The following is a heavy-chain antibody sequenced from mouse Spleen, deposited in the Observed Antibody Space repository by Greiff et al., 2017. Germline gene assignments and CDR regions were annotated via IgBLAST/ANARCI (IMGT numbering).Heavy chain of an antibody. Sequence: EVMLVESGGGLVQPGGSLKLSCAASGFTFSSYTMSWVRQTPEKRLEWVAYISNGGGSTYYPDTVKGRFTISRDNAKNTLYLQMSSLKSEDTAMYYCARHDLLRLRAYAMDYWGQGTSVTVSS. CDR2: ISNGGGST. V-gene: IGHV5-12-2*01. CDR3: ARHDLLRLRAYAMDY. J-gene: IGHJ4*01. CDR1: GFTFSSYT. D-gene: IGHD1-2*01.